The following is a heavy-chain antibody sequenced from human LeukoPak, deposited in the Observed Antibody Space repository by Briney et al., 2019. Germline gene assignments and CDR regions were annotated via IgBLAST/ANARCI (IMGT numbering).Heavy chain of an antibody. CDR1: GFPFSSYS. CDR2: ISSSSNYI. CDR3: ARSLSSYGTLYFDY. J-gene: IGHJ4*02. D-gene: IGHD5-18*01. V-gene: IGHV3-21*01. Sequence: GGPLRLSCAASGFPFSSYSINWVRQAPGKGLEGVSSISSSSNYIYYADSVKGRFTTSRDNAKNSLYLQMNSLRAEDTAVYHCARSLSSYGTLYFDYWGQGTLVTVSS.